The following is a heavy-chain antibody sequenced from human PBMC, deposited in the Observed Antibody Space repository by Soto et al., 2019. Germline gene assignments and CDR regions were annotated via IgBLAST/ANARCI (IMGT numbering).Heavy chain of an antibody. Sequence: QVQLVQSGAEVKRPGSSVKLSCKASGGTFTYYGISWVRQAPGQGLEWMGGIIPIIGPATYAQKFQGRVTITAYQSTSTAYMELSSLGSEDTALYYGARDLGTTIAGPPRRETYGWLDPWGQGTLVTVSS. CDR2: IIPIIGPA. D-gene: IGHD3-22*01. CDR3: ARDLGTTIAGPPRRETYGWLDP. CDR1: GGTFTYYG. J-gene: IGHJ5*02. V-gene: IGHV1-69*01.